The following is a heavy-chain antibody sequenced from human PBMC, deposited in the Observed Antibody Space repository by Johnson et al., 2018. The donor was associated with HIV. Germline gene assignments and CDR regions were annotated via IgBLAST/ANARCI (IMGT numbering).Heavy chain of an antibody. CDR1: GFTFSSYA. CDR3: SRAREGHDAFDI. CDR2: ISGSGGST. D-gene: IGHD1-26*01. V-gene: IGHV3-23*04. J-gene: IGHJ3*02. Sequence: VQLVESGGGLVQPGGSLRLSCAASGFTFSSYAMSWVRPAPGKGLEWVSAISGSGGSTYYADSVKGRFTISRDNSKNTLYRQMNSLGAGDTAVSYCSRAREGHDAFDIWGQGTMVTVSS.